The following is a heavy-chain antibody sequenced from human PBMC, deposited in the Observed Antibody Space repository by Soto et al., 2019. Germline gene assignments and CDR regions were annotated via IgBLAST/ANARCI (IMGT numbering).Heavy chain of an antibody. D-gene: IGHD2-21*01. J-gene: IGHJ3*02. CDR1: GFTFTSSA. V-gene: IGHV1-58*02. CDR2: IVVGSGNT. CDR3: AAALVGGGYFNDAFDI. Sequence: QMQLVQSGPEVKKPGTSVKVSCKASGFTFTSSAMQWVRQARGQRLEWIGWIVVGSGNTNYAQKFQERVTITRDMSTSTAYMELSSLRSEDTAVYYCAAALVGGGYFNDAFDIWGQGTMVTVSS.